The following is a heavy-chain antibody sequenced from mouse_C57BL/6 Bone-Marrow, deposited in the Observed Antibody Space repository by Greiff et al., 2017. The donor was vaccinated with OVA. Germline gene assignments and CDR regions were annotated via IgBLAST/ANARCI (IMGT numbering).Heavy chain of an antibody. J-gene: IGHJ4*01. V-gene: IGHV1-74*01. CDR3: AITPAWLLRAMDY. CDR1: GYTFTSYW. Sequence: QVQLQQPGAELVKPGASVKVSCKASGYTFTSYWMHWVKQRPGQGLEWIGRIHPSDGDTTYNQKFKGKATLTVDKSSSTAYMQLSSLTSEDSAVYYCAITPAWLLRAMDYWGQGTSVTVSS. D-gene: IGHD2-3*01. CDR2: IHPSDGDT.